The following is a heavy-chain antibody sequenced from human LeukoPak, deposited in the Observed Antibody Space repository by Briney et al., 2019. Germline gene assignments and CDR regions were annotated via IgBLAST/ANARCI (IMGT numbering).Heavy chain of an antibody. V-gene: IGHV3-74*01. CDR2: INTDGSST. J-gene: IGHJ3*02. CDR3: ARKGEGSATVVTRWHAFDI. Sequence: GGSLRLSCAASGFTFSSYWMHWVRQAPGKGLVWVSRINTDGSSTSYADSVKGRFTISRDNAKNTLYLQMNSLRAEDTAVYYCARKGEGSATVVTRWHAFDIWGQGTMVTVSS. CDR1: GFTFSSYW. D-gene: IGHD4-23*01.